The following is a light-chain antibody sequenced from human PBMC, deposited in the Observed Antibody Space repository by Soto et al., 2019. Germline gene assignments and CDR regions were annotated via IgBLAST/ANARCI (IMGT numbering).Light chain of an antibody. CDR2: GAS. CDR3: QQYGSSPPVT. J-gene: IGKJ1*01. CDR1: QSVSNNY. V-gene: IGKV3-20*01. Sequence: EIVLTQPPGTLSLSPGERATLSCRASQSVSNNYLAWYQQKPGQAPRLLIYGASNRATGIPDRSSGSGSGTDFTLTISRLEPEDFAVYYCQQYGSSPPVTFGQGTKVDIK.